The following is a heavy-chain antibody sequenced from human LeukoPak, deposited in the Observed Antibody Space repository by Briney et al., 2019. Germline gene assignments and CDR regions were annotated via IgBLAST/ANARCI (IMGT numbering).Heavy chain of an antibody. J-gene: IGHJ4*02. CDR3: VRANYFDY. Sequence: SETLSLTCTVSGGSINSYHWSWIRQPPGKGLEWIGDIYYSGSTNYNPSLKSRVTISVDTSKNQFSLKLSSVTAADTALCYCVRANYFDYWGQGTLVTVSS. V-gene: IGHV4-59*01. CDR1: GGSINSYH. CDR2: IYYSGST.